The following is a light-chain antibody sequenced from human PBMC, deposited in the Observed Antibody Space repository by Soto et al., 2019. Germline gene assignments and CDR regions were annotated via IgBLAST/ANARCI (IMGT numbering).Light chain of an antibody. CDR1: QSVSSN. Sequence: EVVMTQSPATLSVSPGERATLSCRASQSVSSNLAWYQQKPGQAPRLLIYGASSRATGIPDRFSGSGSGTEFTLTISSLQSEDFTVYSCLQYHNLWAFGQGTKVDIK. J-gene: IGKJ1*01. CDR3: LQYHNLWA. V-gene: IGKV3D-15*01. CDR2: GAS.